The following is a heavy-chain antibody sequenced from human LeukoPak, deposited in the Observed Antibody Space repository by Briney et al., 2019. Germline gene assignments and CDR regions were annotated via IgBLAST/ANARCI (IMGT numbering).Heavy chain of an antibody. Sequence: PGGSLRPSCAASGFTLSSYSMSWVRQAPGKGLEWVSTITSGGSTHYADSVKGRFTISRDNSKNTLYLQMNSLRAEDTAVYYCARDADIVVVVAATYWGQGTLVTVSS. J-gene: IGHJ4*02. D-gene: IGHD2-15*01. V-gene: IGHV3-23*01. CDR2: ITSGGST. CDR3: ARDADIVVVVAATY. CDR1: GFTLSSYS.